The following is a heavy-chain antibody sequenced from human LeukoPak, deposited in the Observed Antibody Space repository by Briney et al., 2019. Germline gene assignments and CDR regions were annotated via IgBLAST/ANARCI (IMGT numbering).Heavy chain of an antibody. CDR2: IYSGGNT. CDR1: GFTVSSNH. CDR3: AKNYYDTSGYPYYFDS. D-gene: IGHD3-22*01. J-gene: IGHJ4*02. Sequence: GGSLRLSCAASGFTVSSNHMSWVRQTPGKGLEWVSVIYSGGNTYYADSVKGRFTISRDNSKNTLYLQMNSLRAEDTAVYYCAKNYYDTSGYPYYFDSWGQGTLVTVSS. V-gene: IGHV3-53*01.